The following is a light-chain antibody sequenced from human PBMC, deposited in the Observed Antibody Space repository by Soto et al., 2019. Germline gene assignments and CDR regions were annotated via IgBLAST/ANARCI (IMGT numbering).Light chain of an antibody. CDR2: HVT. Sequence: QSAPTQPASMSGSPGQSITISCTGTSSDVGGYNFVSWYQQHPGKAPKLMIYHVTNRPSGVSSRFSGSKSGNTASLTISGLQAEDEADYYCSSYTSNITPYVFGTGTKVTVL. V-gene: IGLV2-14*01. CDR3: SSYTSNITPYV. CDR1: SSDVGGYNF. J-gene: IGLJ1*01.